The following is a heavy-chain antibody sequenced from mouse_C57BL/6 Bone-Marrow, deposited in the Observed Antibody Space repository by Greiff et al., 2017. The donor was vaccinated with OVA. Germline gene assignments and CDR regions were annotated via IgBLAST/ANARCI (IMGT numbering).Heavy chain of an antibody. CDR1: GYSFTSSG. V-gene: IGHV1-81*01. CDR3: ARDGYGFAY. J-gene: IGHJ3*01. CDR2: IYPRSGNT. D-gene: IGHD2-2*01. Sequence: QVQLQQSGAELARPGASVTLSCKASGYSFTSSGLSWVQQSTGPGLEWIGEIYPRSGNTYYNEKFKGKATLTADKSSSTAYMELRSLTSEDSAVYFCARDGYGFAYWGQGTLVTVSA.